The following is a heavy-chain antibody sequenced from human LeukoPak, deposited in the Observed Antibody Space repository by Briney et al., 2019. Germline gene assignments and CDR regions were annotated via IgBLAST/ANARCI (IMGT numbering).Heavy chain of an antibody. CDR2: IYPGDSDT. V-gene: IGHV5-51*01. CDR3: ARLGYSYGDY. CDR1: GYRFTSYW. D-gene: IGHD5-18*01. Sequence: GESLKIPCKGSGYRFTSYWIAWVRPMPGQGLEWMGIIYPGDSDTRYSPSFQGQVTISADNSISTAYLQWSSLKASDTAMYYCARLGYSYGDYWGQGTLVTVSS. J-gene: IGHJ4*02.